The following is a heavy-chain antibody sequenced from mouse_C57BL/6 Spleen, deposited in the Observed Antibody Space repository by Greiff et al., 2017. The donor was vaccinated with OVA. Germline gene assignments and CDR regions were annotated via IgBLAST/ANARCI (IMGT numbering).Heavy chain of an antibody. D-gene: IGHD4-1*01. CDR1: GFTFSSYA. CDR3: ARAEELSYYFDY. J-gene: IGHJ2*01. CDR2: ISDGGSYT. Sequence: EVKVVESGGGLVKPGGSLKLSCAASGFTFSSYAMSWVRQTPEKRLEWVATISDGGSYTYYPDNVKGRFTISRDNAKNNLYLQMSHLKSEDTAMYYCARAEELSYYFDYWGQGTTLTVSS. V-gene: IGHV5-4*03.